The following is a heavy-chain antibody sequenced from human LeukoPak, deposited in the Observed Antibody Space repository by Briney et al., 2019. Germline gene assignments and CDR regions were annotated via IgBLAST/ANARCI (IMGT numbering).Heavy chain of an antibody. CDR1: GFTFSSSW. J-gene: IGHJ4*02. CDR2: ISSSGNSI. D-gene: IGHD6-13*01. CDR3: ARDQVSVAGTGIDY. V-gene: IGHV3-48*04. Sequence: GGSLRLSCAASGFTFSSSWMSWVRQAPGRGLEWVSYISSSGNSISYADSVKGQFTISRDNAKNSLYLQMNSLRAEDTAVYYCARDQVSVAGTGIDYWGQGTLVTVSS.